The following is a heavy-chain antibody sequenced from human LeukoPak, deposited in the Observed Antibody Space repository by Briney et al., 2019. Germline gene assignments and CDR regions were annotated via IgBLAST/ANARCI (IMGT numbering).Heavy chain of an antibody. CDR3: ARENLGSSTSAFDAFDI. CDR2: IKQDGSEK. Sequence: GGXXRLSCAASGFTFSSYWMSWVRQAPGKGLEWVANIKQDGSEKYYVDSVKGRFTIYRDNAKNSLYLQMNRLRAEDTAVYYCARENLGSSTSAFDAFDIWGQGTMVTVSS. D-gene: IGHD2-2*01. V-gene: IGHV3-7*01. J-gene: IGHJ3*02. CDR1: GFTFSSYW.